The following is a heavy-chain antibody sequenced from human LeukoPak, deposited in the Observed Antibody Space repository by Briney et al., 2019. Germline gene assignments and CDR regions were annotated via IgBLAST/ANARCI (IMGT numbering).Heavy chain of an antibody. CDR3: ARDIYYDSSGYYSPDAFDI. J-gene: IGHJ3*02. CDR1: GFSFVNYN. D-gene: IGHD3-22*01. Sequence: PGGSLRLSCVTSGFSFVNYNMNWVRQAPGRGLEWLAFSSPGDSTMYYADSVKGRFTISRDDARNSLYLQMNSLRAEDTAVYYCARDIYYDSSGYYSPDAFDIWGQGTMVTVSS. V-gene: IGHV3-48*04. CDR2: SSPGDSTM.